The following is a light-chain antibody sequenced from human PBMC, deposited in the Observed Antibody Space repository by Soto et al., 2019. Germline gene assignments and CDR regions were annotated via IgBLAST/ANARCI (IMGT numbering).Light chain of an antibody. CDR2: WAS. J-gene: IGKJ1*01. CDR1: QSVLYSSNNKNY. Sequence: DIVMTQSPDSLAVSLGERATINCKSSQSVLYSSNNKNYLAWYQQKPGQPPKLLIYWASTRESGVPDQFSGSGSGTDFTLTISSLHAEDVAVYYCQQYFRPWTFGQGTKVEIK. V-gene: IGKV4-1*01. CDR3: QQYFRPWT.